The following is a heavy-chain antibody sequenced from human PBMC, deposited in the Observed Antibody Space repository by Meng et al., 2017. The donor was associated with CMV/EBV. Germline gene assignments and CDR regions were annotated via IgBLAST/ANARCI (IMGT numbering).Heavy chain of an antibody. Sequence: GGSLRLSCKGSGYSFTSYWIGWVRQMPGKGLEWMGIIYPGDSDTRYSPSVQGQVTISADKSISTAYLQWSSLKASDTAMYYCATTLDYYDSSGYPLYYYYGMDVWGQGTTVTVSS. CDR3: ATTLDYYDSSGYPLYYYYGMDV. CDR1: GYSFTSYW. J-gene: IGHJ6*02. D-gene: IGHD3-22*01. V-gene: IGHV5-51*01. CDR2: IYPGDSDT.